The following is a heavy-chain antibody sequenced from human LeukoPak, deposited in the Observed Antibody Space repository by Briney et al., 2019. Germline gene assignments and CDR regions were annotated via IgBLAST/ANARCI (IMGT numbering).Heavy chain of an antibody. V-gene: IGHV3-48*01. Sequence: GGSLRLSCAASGFTFSDYYMTWFRQAPGKGLEWVSYISSSSSTIYYADSVKGRFTISRDNAKNSLYLQMNSLRAEDTAVYYCARVYDFWSGYYNFDYWGQGTLVTVSS. CDR3: ARVYDFWSGYYNFDY. CDR2: ISSSSSTI. CDR1: GFTFSDYY. D-gene: IGHD3-3*01. J-gene: IGHJ4*02.